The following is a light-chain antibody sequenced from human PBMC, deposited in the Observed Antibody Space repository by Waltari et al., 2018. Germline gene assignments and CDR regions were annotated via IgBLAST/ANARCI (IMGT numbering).Light chain of an antibody. J-gene: IGLJ1*01. Sequence: SYELTQPPSVSVSPGQTASITCSGDKLGDKYACWYQQKPGQSPVLVMYQDRKRPSGIPERFSSSNSGNTATLTISGTQAMDEADYYCQAWDSSTEVFGTGTKVTVL. V-gene: IGLV3-1*01. CDR3: QAWDSSTEV. CDR1: KLGDKY. CDR2: QDR.